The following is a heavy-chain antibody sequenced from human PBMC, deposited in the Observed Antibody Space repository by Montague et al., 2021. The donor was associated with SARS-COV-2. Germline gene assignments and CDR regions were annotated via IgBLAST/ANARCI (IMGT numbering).Heavy chain of an antibody. V-gene: IGHV4-39*01. Sequence: SETLSITCTVSGGSISSSSYYWGWIRQPPGKGLEWIGSIYYSGSTYYNASLKSRVTISVDTSKNQFSLKLTSVTAADTAVYYCARHGGHSYAHFAYWGQGTLVIVSS. CDR3: ARHGGHSYAHFAY. J-gene: IGHJ4*02. CDR1: GGSISSSSYY. D-gene: IGHD5-18*01. CDR2: IYYSGST.